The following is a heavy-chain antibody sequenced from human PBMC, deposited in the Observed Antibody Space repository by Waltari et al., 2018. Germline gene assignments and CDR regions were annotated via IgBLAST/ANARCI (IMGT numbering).Heavy chain of an antibody. D-gene: IGHD2-2*02. V-gene: IGHV5-51*01. Sequence: EVQLVQSGAEVKKPGESLKISCKGSGYSFTSYWIGWVRQMPGKGLEWMGIIYPGDSDTRYSPSFQGQVTISADKSISTAYLQWSSLKASDTAMYYCARHLVPGYCSSTSCYKDYGMDVWGQGP. CDR1: GYSFTSYW. CDR3: ARHLVPGYCSSTSCYKDYGMDV. CDR2: IYPGDSDT. J-gene: IGHJ6*02.